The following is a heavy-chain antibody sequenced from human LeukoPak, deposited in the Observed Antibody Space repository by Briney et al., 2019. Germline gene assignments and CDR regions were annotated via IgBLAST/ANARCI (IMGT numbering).Heavy chain of an antibody. J-gene: IGHJ4*02. CDR3: ARDRFKAAAGVFDY. V-gene: IGHV3-7*01. CDR1: GFTFSSNW. CDR2: IKPDGSAG. D-gene: IGHD6-13*01. Sequence: GSLRLSCATSGFTFSSNWMRWVRHVPGRGLDWVANIKPDGSAGYYAASVKGRFTVSRDNAKNSLYLQMNSLRVEDTAVYYCARDRFKAAAGVFDYWGQGTLVTVSS.